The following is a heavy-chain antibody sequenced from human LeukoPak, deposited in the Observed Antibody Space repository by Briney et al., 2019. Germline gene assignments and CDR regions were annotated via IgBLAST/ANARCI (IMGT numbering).Heavy chain of an antibody. CDR3: ARDPGSGYEEHFDY. J-gene: IGHJ4*02. Sequence: PGGSLRLSCAASGFTFSSNAMSWVRQAPGKGLEWVSSISGSGGSTNYADSVKGRFTISRDNSKNTLYLQMNSLRAEDTAVYYCARDPGSGYEEHFDYWGQGTLVTVSS. D-gene: IGHD5-12*01. V-gene: IGHV3-23*01. CDR2: ISGSGGST. CDR1: GFTFSSNA.